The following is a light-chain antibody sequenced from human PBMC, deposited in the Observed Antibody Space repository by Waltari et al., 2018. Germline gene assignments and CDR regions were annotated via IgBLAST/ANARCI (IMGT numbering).Light chain of an antibody. CDR2: GNS. J-gene: IGLJ2*01. CDR1: SPNTGTGYD. CDR3: QSYDSSLSGSV. V-gene: IGLV1-40*01. Sequence: QSVLTQPPSVSGAPGQRVTIPCTGSSPNTGTGYDVHWYQQLPGTAPKLLIYGNSNRPSGVPDRFSGSKSGTSASLAITGLQAEDEADYYCQSYDSSLSGSVFGGGTKLTVL.